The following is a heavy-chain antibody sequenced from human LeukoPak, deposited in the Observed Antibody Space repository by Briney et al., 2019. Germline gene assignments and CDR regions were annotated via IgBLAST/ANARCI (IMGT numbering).Heavy chain of an antibody. Sequence: GGSLRLSCAASGYTFSSYEMNWVRQAPGKGLEWVSYISTSGSPIYYGNSVKGRFTISRDNARNSLYLQMNSLRAEDTALYYCARRGFYDTSGYLFDHWGQGTLVTVSS. D-gene: IGHD3-22*01. CDR2: ISTSGSPI. CDR3: ARRGFYDTSGYLFDH. V-gene: IGHV3-48*03. J-gene: IGHJ4*02. CDR1: GYTFSSYE.